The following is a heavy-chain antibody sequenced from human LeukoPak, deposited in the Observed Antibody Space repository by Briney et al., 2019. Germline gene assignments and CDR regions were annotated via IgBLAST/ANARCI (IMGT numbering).Heavy chain of an antibody. CDR1: GFTFSSYS. V-gene: IGHV3-21*01. CDR3: AKERNRGYCSSTSCLSIDY. D-gene: IGHD2-2*01. J-gene: IGHJ4*02. CDR2: ISSSSSYI. Sequence: GGSLRLSCAASGFTFSSYSMNWVRQAPGKGLEWVSSISSSSSYIYYADSVKGRFTISRDNAKNSLYLQMNSLRAEDTAVYYCAKERNRGYCSSTSCLSIDYWGQGTLVTVSS.